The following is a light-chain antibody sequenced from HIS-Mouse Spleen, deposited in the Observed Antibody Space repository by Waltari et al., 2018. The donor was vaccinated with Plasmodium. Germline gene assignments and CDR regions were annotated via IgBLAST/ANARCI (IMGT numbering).Light chain of an antibody. V-gene: IGLV2-23*01. CDR3: CSYAGSSTLV. CDR2: EGS. J-gene: IGLJ3*02. CDR1: SSDVGSYNL. Sequence: QSALTQPASVSGSPGPSITISCTGTSSDVGSYNLVSWYQQHPGKAPKLRIYEGSKRPSGVSNRFSGSKSGNTASLTISGLQAEDEADYYCCSYAGSSTLVFGGGTKLTVL.